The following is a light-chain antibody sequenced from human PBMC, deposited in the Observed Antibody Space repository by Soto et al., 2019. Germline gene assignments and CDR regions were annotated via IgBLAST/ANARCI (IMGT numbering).Light chain of an antibody. CDR2: EGS. CDR3: CSYAGSSTS. V-gene: IGLV2-23*01. J-gene: IGLJ1*01. Sequence: QSALTQPASVSGSPGQSITISCTGTSSDVGSYNLVSWYQQHPGKAPKLMIYEGSKRPSGVSNRFSGSKSGNTASLTISGHQEEDEAYYYCCSYAGSSTSFGTGTKLTVL. CDR1: SSDVGSYNL.